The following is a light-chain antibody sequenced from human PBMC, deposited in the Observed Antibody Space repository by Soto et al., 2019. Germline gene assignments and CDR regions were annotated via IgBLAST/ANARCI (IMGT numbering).Light chain of an antibody. Sequence: QSVLTQPASVSGSPGQSITISCTGTSSDVGTYNLVSWYQQHPGNAPKLMIYEGNKRPSGVSNRFSGSKSGNTASLTISGLQAEDEGDYYCSTYVGSGTYVVFGGGTKLTVL. J-gene: IGLJ2*01. CDR2: EGN. CDR3: STYVGSGTYVV. V-gene: IGLV2-23*01. CDR1: SSDVGTYNL.